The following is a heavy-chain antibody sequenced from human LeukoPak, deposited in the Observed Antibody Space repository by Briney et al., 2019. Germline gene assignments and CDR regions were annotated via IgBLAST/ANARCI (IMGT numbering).Heavy chain of an antibody. J-gene: IGHJ6*03. CDR1: GGSISSHF. CDR3: ARDHLPAAAPGYYMDV. D-gene: IGHD6-13*01. V-gene: IGHV4-59*11. Sequence: SETLSLTCTVSGGSISSHFWSWIRQLPGKGLEWIGYIYNSGITNYNPSLKSRVTMSVDTSKNQFSLMLRSVSAADTAVYCCARDHLPAAAPGYYMDVWGKGTTVTVSS. CDR2: IYNSGIT.